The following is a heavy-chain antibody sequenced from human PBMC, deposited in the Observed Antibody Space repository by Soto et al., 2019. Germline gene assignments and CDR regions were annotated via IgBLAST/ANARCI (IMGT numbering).Heavy chain of an antibody. CDR1: GFTFSSYG. V-gene: IGHV3-33*01. CDR3: ARERIQMGIAAAAVDY. CDR2: IWYDGSNK. D-gene: IGHD6-13*01. Sequence: GGSLRLSCAASGFTFSSYGMHWVRQAPGKGLEWVAVIWYDGSNKYYADSVKGRFTISRDNSKNTLYLQMNSLRAEDTAVYYCARERIQMGIAAAAVDYWGQGTLVTVSS. J-gene: IGHJ4*02.